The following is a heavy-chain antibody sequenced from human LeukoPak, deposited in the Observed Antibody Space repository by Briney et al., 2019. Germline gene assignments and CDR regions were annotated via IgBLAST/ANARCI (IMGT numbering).Heavy chain of an antibody. J-gene: IGHJ4*02. Sequence: PGGSLRLSCAASGFTFSNYAMHWVRHAPGKGLVWVSRIDNDGSTTTYADSVKGRFTISRDNAKNTLYLQMNSLRAEDTAVYYCARDPDISGYYETLDYWGQGTLVTVSS. D-gene: IGHD3-22*01. CDR3: ARDPDISGYYETLDY. CDR2: IDNDGSTT. V-gene: IGHV3-74*01. CDR1: GFTFSNYA.